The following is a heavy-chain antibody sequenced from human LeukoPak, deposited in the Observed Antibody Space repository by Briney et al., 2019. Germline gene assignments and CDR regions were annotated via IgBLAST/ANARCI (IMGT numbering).Heavy chain of an antibody. CDR1: GYTFTGYY. J-gene: IGHJ3*02. D-gene: IGHD4-17*01. Sequence: GASVKFSCRASGYTFTGYYLHWVRQAPGQGLEWMGWINPNRGGTNYAQKFQGRVTMTRDTSISTAYMELSRLRSDDTAVYYCARDFGDYDLDAFDIWGQGTMVTVSS. CDR2: INPNRGGT. CDR3: ARDFGDYDLDAFDI. V-gene: IGHV1-2*02.